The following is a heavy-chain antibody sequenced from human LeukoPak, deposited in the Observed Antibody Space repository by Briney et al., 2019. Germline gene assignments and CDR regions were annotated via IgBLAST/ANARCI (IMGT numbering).Heavy chain of an antibody. V-gene: IGHV1-24*01. CDR1: GYTLTELS. CDR2: FDPEDGET. J-gene: IGHJ4*02. Sequence: ASVKVSCKVSGYTLTELSMHWVRQAPGKGLEWMGGFDPEDGETIYAQKFQGRVTMTEDTSTDTAYMELSSLRSEDTAVYYCATESGSIVGATTLFDYWGQGTLVTVSS. CDR3: ATESGSIVGATTLFDY. D-gene: IGHD1-26*01.